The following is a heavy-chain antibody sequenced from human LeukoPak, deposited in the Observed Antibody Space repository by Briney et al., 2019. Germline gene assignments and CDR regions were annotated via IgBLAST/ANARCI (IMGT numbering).Heavy chain of an antibody. D-gene: IGHD6-19*01. Sequence: PSETLSLTCTVSGGSISSYYWSWIRQPAGKGLEWIGRIYTSGSTNYNPSLKSRVTMSVDTSMDQFSLRLSSVTAADTAVYYCASSSSGWFWNYWGQGTLVTVSS. J-gene: IGHJ4*02. CDR2: IYTSGST. V-gene: IGHV4-4*07. CDR3: ASSSSGWFWNY. CDR1: GGSISSYY.